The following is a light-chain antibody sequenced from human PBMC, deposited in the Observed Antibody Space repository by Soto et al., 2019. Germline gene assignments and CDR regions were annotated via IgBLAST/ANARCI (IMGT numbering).Light chain of an antibody. V-gene: IGLV1-40*01. CDR3: QSYDSSLSGSV. Sequence: QSVLTQPPSVTGAPGQRVTISCTGSSSNIGATYVHWYQQLPGTAPKLLIYGKSNRPSGVPDRFSGSKSGTSASLAITGLQAEDEADYYCQSYDSSLSGSVFGGGTKLTVL. J-gene: IGLJ3*02. CDR2: GKS. CDR1: SSNIGATYV.